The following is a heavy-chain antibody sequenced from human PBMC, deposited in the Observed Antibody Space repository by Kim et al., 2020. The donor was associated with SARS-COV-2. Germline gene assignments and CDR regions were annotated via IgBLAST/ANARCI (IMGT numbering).Heavy chain of an antibody. CDR3: ARDIFGMDV. CDR2: AGDT. V-gene: IGHV3-13*01. Sequence: AGDTNYQDSVKGRFTISREKGKNSLYLQMNSPRAGDTAMYYCARDIFGMDVWGQGTTVTVSS. J-gene: IGHJ6*02. D-gene: IGHD3-9*01.